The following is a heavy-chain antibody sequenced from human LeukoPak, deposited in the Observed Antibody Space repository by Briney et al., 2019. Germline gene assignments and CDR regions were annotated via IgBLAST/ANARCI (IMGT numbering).Heavy chain of an antibody. D-gene: IGHD3-9*01. CDR2: ISGSGGTT. CDR1: GFTFSNYA. V-gene: IGHV3-23*01. Sequence: PGGSLRLSCAASGFTFSNYAVTWVRQATGKGLEWVSAISGSGGTTYYADSVKGRFTISRDNSKNTLYLQMNSLRAEDTAVYYCAKGLINDWSALDYWGQGTLVTVSS. J-gene: IGHJ4*02. CDR3: AKGLINDWSALDY.